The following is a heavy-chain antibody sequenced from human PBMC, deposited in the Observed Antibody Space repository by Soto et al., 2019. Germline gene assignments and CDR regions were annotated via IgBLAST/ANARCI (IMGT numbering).Heavy chain of an antibody. CDR2: IWYDGSNK. D-gene: IGHD5-18*01. J-gene: IGHJ4*02. CDR3: ARDPRGDTAMVRWDFDY. CDR1: GFTFSSYG. V-gene: IGHV3-33*01. Sequence: QVQLVESGGGVVQPGRSLRLSCAASGFTFSSYGMHWVRQAPGKGLEWVAVIWYDGSNKYYADSVKGRFTISRDNSKNTLYLQMNSMRAEDTAVYYCARDPRGDTAMVRWDFDYWGQGTLVTVSS.